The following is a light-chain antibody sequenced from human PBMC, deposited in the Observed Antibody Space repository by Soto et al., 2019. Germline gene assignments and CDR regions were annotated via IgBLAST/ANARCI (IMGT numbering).Light chain of an antibody. J-gene: IGLJ1*01. V-gene: IGLV2-14*03. CDR3: SSFTSSSLYV. Sequence: QSVLTQPASVSGSPGQSITISCTGTSSDVGGYNYVSWYRQHPGNAPKLMIYAVTSRPSGVSNRFSGSKSGNTASLTISGLLAEDEADYYCSSFTSSSLYVFGTGTKVTVL. CDR1: SSDVGGYNY. CDR2: AVT.